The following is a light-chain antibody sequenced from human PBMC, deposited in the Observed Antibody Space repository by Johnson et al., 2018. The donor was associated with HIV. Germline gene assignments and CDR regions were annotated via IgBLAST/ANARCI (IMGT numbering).Light chain of an antibody. J-gene: IGLJ1*01. V-gene: IGLV1-51*01. CDR2: DNN. CDR3: GTWDSSLSASYG. CDR1: SSNIGNKD. Sequence: SALTQPPSVSAAPGQKVTISCSGSSSNIGNKDVSWYQQLPGTAPKLLIYDNNKRPSGIPDRFSGSKSGTSATLGITGLQTGAQADYYCGTWDSSLSASYGFGTGTKVTVL.